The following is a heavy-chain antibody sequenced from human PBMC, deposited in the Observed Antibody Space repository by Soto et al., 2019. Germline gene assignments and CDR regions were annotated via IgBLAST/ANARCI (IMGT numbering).Heavy chain of an antibody. Sequence: QVQLQQWGAGLLKPSETLSLTCAVYGGSFSGYYWSWIRQPPGKGLEWIGEINHSGSTNYNPSLTSRVTISVDTSKNQFSLKLSSVTAADTAVYYCARRDSSGYYYVYWYFDLWGRGTLVTVSS. CDR3: ARRDSSGYYYVYWYFDL. CDR2: INHSGST. J-gene: IGHJ2*01. CDR1: GGSFSGYY. D-gene: IGHD3-22*01. V-gene: IGHV4-34*01.